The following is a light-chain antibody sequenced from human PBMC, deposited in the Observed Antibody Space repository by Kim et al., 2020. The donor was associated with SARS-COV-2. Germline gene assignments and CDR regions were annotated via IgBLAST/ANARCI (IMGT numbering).Light chain of an antibody. Sequence: SVRLTCTLSSGHSSYAIAWHQQQPEKGPRYLMKLNSDGSHSKGDGIPDRFSGSSSGAERYLTISSLQSEDEADYYCQTWGTGIWVFGGGTQLTVL. V-gene: IGLV4-69*01. CDR3: QTWGTGIWV. CDR2: LNSDGSH. J-gene: IGLJ3*02. CDR1: SGHSSYA.